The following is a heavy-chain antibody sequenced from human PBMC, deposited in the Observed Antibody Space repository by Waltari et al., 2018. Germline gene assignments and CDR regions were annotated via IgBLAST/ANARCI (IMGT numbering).Heavy chain of an antibody. CDR2: INHSGST. CDR3: ARVPNCSSTSCPRGWFDP. CDR1: GGSFSGYY. V-gene: IGHV4-34*01. D-gene: IGHD2-2*01. J-gene: IGHJ5*02. Sequence: QVQLQQWGAGLLKPSETLSLTCAVYGGSFSGYYWSWIRQPPGKGLEWIGEINHSGSTNYNPSLRRRVTISVDTSKNQFSLKLSSVTAADTAVYYCARVPNCSSTSCPRGWFDPWGQGTLVTVSS.